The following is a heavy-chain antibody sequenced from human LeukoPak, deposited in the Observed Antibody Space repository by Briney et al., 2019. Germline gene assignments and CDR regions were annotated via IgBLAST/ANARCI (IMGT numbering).Heavy chain of an antibody. Sequence: SETLSLTCTVSGGSISTYYWTWIRQPPGKGLEWIGSIYQSGSTYYNPSLKSRVTISVDTSKNQFSLKLNSVTAADTAVYYCARVGAGSGWPFDYWGQGTLVTVSS. CDR2: IYQSGST. D-gene: IGHD6-19*01. J-gene: IGHJ4*02. V-gene: IGHV4-59*08. CDR1: GGSISTYY. CDR3: ARVGAGSGWPFDY.